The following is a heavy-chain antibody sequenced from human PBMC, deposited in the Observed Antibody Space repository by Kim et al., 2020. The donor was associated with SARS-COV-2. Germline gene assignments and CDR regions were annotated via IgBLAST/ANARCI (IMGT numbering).Heavy chain of an antibody. Sequence: ADSGKGRFTISRDNAKNSLYLQMNSLRAEDTALYYCAKGLGSYYYYMDVWGKGTTVTVSS. CDR3: AKGLGSYYYYMDV. D-gene: IGHD3-10*01. V-gene: IGHV3-9*01. J-gene: IGHJ6*03.